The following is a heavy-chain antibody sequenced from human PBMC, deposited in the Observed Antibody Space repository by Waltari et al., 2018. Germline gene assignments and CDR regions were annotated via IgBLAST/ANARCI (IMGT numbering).Heavy chain of an antibody. CDR2: IIPTFGTA. Sequence: QVQLVQSGAEVKKPGSSVKVSCKASGGTFSSYAISWVRQAPGQGLEWMGGIIPTFGTANYAQKCQGRVTITADESTSTAYMELSSLRAEDTAVYYCASMTDVYYFDYWGQGTLVTVSS. D-gene: IGHD2-21*02. CDR3: ASMTDVYYFDY. V-gene: IGHV1-69*01. J-gene: IGHJ4*02. CDR1: GGTFSSYA.